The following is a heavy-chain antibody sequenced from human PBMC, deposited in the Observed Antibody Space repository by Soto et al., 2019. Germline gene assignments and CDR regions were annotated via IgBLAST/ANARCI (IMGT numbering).Heavy chain of an antibody. D-gene: IGHD4-17*01. V-gene: IGHV1-69*06. CDR2: ITPSYDRT. Sequence: QVLLLQSGSEVKKPGSSVKVSCKASGDAFQSYAIHWVRQAPGQGLEYMGRITPSYDRTKYAQKFQGRLTVTAAMYTSTVYMELSSLRSEDTAVYYCARDPTNDYGDDTFDYWGQGTKVIVSS. J-gene: IGHJ4*02. CDR3: ARDPTNDYGDDTFDY. CDR1: GDAFQSYA.